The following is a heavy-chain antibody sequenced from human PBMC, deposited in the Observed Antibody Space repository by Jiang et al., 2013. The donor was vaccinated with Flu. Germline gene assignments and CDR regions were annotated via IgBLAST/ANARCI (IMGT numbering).Heavy chain of an antibody. D-gene: IGHD4-17*01. Sequence: QLLESGGGVVXPGGSLRLSCVGSGLSVSSDYMAWVRQAPGKGLEWLSLLYSGGTTYYADSVKGRFTISRDSSKNTLFLQMNSLRPEDAALYYCAREKTLDYGDYRAFDVWGHGTMVIVSS. CDR3: AREKTLDYGDYRAFDV. CDR1: GLSVSSDY. V-gene: IGHV3-66*02. CDR2: LYSGGTT. J-gene: IGHJ3*01.